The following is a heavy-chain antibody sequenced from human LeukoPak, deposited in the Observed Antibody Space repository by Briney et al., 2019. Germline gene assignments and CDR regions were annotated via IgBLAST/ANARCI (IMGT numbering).Heavy chain of an antibody. CDR3: ARDPTDLLWFGEHDY. CDR1: GFTFSSYA. D-gene: IGHD3-10*01. V-gene: IGHV3-21*01. J-gene: IGHJ4*02. CDR2: ISSSSSYI. Sequence: GRSLRLSCAASGFTFSSYAMHWVRQAPGKGLEWVSSISSSSSYIYYADSVKGRFTISRDNAKNSLYLQMNSLRAEDTAVYYCARDPTDLLWFGEHDYWGQGTLVTVSS.